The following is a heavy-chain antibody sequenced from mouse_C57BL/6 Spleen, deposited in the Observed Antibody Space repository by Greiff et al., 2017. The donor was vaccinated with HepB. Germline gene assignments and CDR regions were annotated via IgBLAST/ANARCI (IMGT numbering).Heavy chain of an antibody. V-gene: IGHV10-3*01. CDR1: GFTFNTYA. D-gene: IGHD1-1*01. Sequence: EVQLVESGGGLVQPKGSLKLSCAASGFTFNTYAMHWVRQAPGKGLEWVARIRSKSSNYATYYADSVKDRFTISRDDSQSMLYLQMNNLKTEDTAMYYCVRDFSNLLLRSAMDYWGQGTSVTVSS. J-gene: IGHJ4*01. CDR3: VRDFSNLLLRSAMDY. CDR2: IRSKSSNYAT.